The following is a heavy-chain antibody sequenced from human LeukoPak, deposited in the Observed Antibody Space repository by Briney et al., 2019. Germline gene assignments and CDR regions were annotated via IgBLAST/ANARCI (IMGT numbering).Heavy chain of an antibody. CDR2: INPTTGVT. V-gene: IGHV1-46*01. Sequence: ASVKVSCKASGYIFSDYYMHWVRQAPGQGLEWMGIINPTTGVTNYAQKFQGRVSMTRDTSASTVYTELNSLRSEDTAVYYCTRDRVVPNAGPRLYNWFDPWGQGTLVTVSS. D-gene: IGHD2-2*01. CDR3: TRDRVVPNAGPRLYNWFDP. CDR1: GYIFSDYY. J-gene: IGHJ5*02.